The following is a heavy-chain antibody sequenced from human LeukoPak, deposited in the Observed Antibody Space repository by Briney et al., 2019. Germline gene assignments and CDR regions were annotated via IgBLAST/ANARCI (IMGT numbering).Heavy chain of an antibody. CDR3: AELGITMIGGV. J-gene: IGHJ6*04. D-gene: IGHD3-10*02. CDR2: ISYDGSNE. Sequence: PGGSLRLSCAASGFTFSSYVMHWVRQAPGKGLEWVAIISYDGSNEYYADSVKGRFTISRDNAKNSLYLQMNSLRAEDTAVYYCAELGITMIGGVWGKGTTVTTSS. CDR1: GFTFSSYV. V-gene: IGHV3-30*04.